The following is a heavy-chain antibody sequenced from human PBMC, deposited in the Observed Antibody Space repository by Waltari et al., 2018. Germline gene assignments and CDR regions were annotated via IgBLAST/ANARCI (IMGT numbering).Heavy chain of an antibody. CDR1: GGSISSHY. J-gene: IGHJ2*01. V-gene: IGHV4-59*11. CDR3: ARRSGYSSDWYFDL. CDR2: IYYSGSN. D-gene: IGHD6-19*01. Sequence: QVQLQESGPGLVKPSETLSLTCTVSGGSISSHYWSWIRQPPGKGLEWIGYIYYSGSNNYNPSLKIRVTRAVDTSKNQFSLKLSSVTAADTAVYYCARRSGYSSDWYFDLWGRGTLVTVSS.